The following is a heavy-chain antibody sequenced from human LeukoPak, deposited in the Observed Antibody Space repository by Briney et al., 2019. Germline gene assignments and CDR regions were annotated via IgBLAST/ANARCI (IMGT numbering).Heavy chain of an antibody. CDR1: GFTFSSYA. V-gene: IGHV3-23*01. Sequence: GGSLRLSCVASGFTFSSYAMSWVRQAPGKELEWFSAISGSGGSTYYADSVKGRFTISRDNSKNTLYLQMNSLRAEDTAVYYCAKVAPLSSSWSQPWVPDDAFDIWGQGTMVTVSS. D-gene: IGHD6-13*01. CDR3: AKVAPLSSSWSQPWVPDDAFDI. J-gene: IGHJ3*02. CDR2: ISGSGGST.